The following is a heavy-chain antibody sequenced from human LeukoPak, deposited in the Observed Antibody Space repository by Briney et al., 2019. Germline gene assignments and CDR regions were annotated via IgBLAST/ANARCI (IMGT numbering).Heavy chain of an antibody. CDR3: ARGSDCSSTSYYTLGAFDI. Sequence: ASVKVSCKASGGTFSSYAISWVRQAPGQGLEWMGWINPNSGGTNYAQKFQGRVTMTRDTSISTAYMELSRLRSDDTAVYYCARGSDCSSTSYYTLGAFDIWGQGTMVTVSS. CDR1: GGTFSSYA. CDR2: INPNSGGT. D-gene: IGHD2-2*02. J-gene: IGHJ3*02. V-gene: IGHV1-2*02.